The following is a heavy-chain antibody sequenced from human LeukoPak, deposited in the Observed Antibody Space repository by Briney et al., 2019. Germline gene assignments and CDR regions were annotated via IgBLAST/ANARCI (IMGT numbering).Heavy chain of an antibody. Sequence: GASVKVSCKASGGTFSSYAISWVRQAPGQGLEWMGRIIPILGIANYAQKFQGRVTITADKSTSTAYMELSSLRSEDTAVYYCATYPLYGDYPPFDYWGQGTLVTVSS. V-gene: IGHV1-69*04. CDR1: GGTFSSYA. J-gene: IGHJ4*02. CDR3: ATYPLYGDYPPFDY. CDR2: IIPILGIA. D-gene: IGHD4-17*01.